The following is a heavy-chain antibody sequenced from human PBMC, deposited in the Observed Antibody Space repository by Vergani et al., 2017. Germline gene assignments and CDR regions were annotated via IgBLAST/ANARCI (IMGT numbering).Heavy chain of an antibody. CDR1: GGTFSSYT. CDR3: ARVSCSSTSCLIDY. Sequence: QVQLVQSGAEVKKPGSSVKVSCKASGGTFSSYTISWVRQAPGQGLEWMGRIIPILGIANYAQKLQGRVTMTTDTSTSTAYMELRSLRSDDTAVYYCARVSCSSTSCLIDYWGQGTLVTVSS. D-gene: IGHD2-2*01. CDR2: IIPILGIA. J-gene: IGHJ4*02. V-gene: IGHV1-69*02.